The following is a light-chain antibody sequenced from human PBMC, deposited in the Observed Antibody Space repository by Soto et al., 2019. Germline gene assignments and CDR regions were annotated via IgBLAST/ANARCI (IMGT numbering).Light chain of an antibody. CDR3: QQYNTWPQLT. CDR2: GAS. J-gene: IGKJ5*01. Sequence: EIVMTQSPATLSVSPGERATLSCRASQSISSNVGWYQQRPGKAPRHLIYGASTRATGIPPRFSGSGSGTEFTLNISSLDSEDSAVYYCQQYNTWPQLTFGRGTRLEIK. V-gene: IGKV3-15*01. CDR1: QSISSN.